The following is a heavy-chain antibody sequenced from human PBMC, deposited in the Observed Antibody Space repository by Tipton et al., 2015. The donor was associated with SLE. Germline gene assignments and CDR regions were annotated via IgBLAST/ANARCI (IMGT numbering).Heavy chain of an antibody. CDR2: IYSGGST. Sequence: SLRLSCAASGFTVSSNYMSWVRQAPGKGLEWVSVIYSGGSTYYADSVKGRFTISRDNSKNTLYLQMNSLRAEDTAVYYCARGSTSCYPAFDIWGQGTMVTVSS. CDR3: ARGSTSCYPAFDI. V-gene: IGHV3-53*05. D-gene: IGHD2-2*01. J-gene: IGHJ3*02. CDR1: GFTVSSNY.